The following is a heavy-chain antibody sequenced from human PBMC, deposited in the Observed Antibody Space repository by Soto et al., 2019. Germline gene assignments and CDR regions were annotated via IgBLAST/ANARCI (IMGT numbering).Heavy chain of an antibody. J-gene: IGHJ4*02. CDR1: GYTFTSYG. D-gene: IGHD3-22*01. V-gene: IGHV1-3*01. Sequence: ASVKVSCKASGYTFTSYGINWVRQAPGRGLEWRGWINPGNGNTKYSQQFQGRVIIDRDTSASTAYMELSSLRSEDTAVYYCARGGYFDSSNYLDYWGLGTLVTVSS. CDR3: ARGGYFDSSNYLDY. CDR2: INPGNGNT.